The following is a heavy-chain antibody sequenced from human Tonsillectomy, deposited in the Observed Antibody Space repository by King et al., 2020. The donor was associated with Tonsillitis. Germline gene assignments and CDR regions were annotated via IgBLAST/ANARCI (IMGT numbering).Heavy chain of an antibody. CDR1: GFSFSTCG. Sequence: VQLVESGGNVVQPGRSLRLSCAASGFSFSTCGMHWVRQAPGKGLEWVAVIWDDGSNKYYGDSVKGRFTISRDNSKNTLYLQMTSLRAEDTAVYYCVRVPPAAPRSYYHYALDVWGQGTTVTVSS. V-gene: IGHV3-33*01. D-gene: IGHD2-2*01. CDR3: VRVPPAAPRSYYHYALDV. CDR2: IWDDGSNK. J-gene: IGHJ6*02.